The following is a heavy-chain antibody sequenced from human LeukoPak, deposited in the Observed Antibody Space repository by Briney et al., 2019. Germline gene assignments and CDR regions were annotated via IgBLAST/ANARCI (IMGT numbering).Heavy chain of an antibody. V-gene: IGHV4-4*07. CDR3: ARHTQIELLTYWYFDL. Sequence: PSETLSLTCTVSGGSISSYYWSWIRQPAGKGLEWIGRICTSGSTNYNPSLKSRVTMSVDKSKTQFSLKLSSVTAADTAVYYCARHTQIELLTYWYFDLWGRGTLVTVSS. CDR1: GGSISSYY. D-gene: IGHD1-26*01. CDR2: ICTSGST. J-gene: IGHJ2*01.